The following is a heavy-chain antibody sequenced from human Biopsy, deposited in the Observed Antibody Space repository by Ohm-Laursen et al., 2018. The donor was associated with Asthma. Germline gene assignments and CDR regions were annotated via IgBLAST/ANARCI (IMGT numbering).Heavy chain of an antibody. CDR3: ARSYDTDSYPVLVLDY. CDR2: ILTIFDIT. V-gene: IGHV1-69*04. Sequence: SSVKVSCKVSGGSFSNFAFSWVRQAPGHGLEWMGTILTIFDITSYAEKFQGRVTITADKSTSTTYMELSRLRSEDTAVYYCARSYDTDSYPVLVLDYWGQGTLVTVSS. J-gene: IGHJ4*02. D-gene: IGHD3-22*01. CDR1: GGSFSNFA.